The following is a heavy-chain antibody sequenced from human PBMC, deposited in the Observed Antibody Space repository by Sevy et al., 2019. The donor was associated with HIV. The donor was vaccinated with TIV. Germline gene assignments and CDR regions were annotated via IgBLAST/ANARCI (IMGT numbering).Heavy chain of an antibody. Sequence: GGSLRLSCEASGFTFSSYEMNWVRQAPGKGLEWVSYISSSGTTIKYADSVKGRFTISRDNANNSLYMQMNSLRAEDTAVYYCARVDANYDKGFDPWGQGTLVTVSS. D-gene: IGHD3-22*01. V-gene: IGHV3-48*03. CDR1: GFTFSSYE. CDR2: ISSSGTTI. CDR3: ARVDANYDKGFDP. J-gene: IGHJ5*02.